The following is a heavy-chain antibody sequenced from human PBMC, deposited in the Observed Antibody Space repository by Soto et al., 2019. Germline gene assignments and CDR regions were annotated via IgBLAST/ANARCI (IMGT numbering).Heavy chain of an antibody. CDR3: ARDRGPLVHYYYYYYGMDV. Sequence: SVKVSCKASGGTFSIYAISCVLQAPLQWRDWMGGIIPIFGTANYAQKFQGRVTITADESTSTAYMELSSLRSEDTAVYYCARDRGPLVHYYYYYYGMDVWGQGTTVTVSS. J-gene: IGHJ6*02. D-gene: IGHD6-6*01. CDR1: GGTFSIYA. V-gene: IGHV1-69*13. CDR2: IIPIFGTA.